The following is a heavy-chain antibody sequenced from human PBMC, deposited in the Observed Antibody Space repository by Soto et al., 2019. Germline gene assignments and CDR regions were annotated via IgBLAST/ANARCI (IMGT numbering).Heavy chain of an antibody. Sequence: EVQLVESGGGLVQPGESLTLTCAASGFSLSNYWMTWVRQAPGKGLEWVANIKQDESRKSYLDSVRGRFTISRDNARNSLYLQMNSLRAEDTALYYCARDVSPGDSTYYLDAFDIWGQGTMVTVSS. V-gene: IGHV3-7*05. J-gene: IGHJ3*02. CDR3: ARDVSPGDSTYYLDAFDI. D-gene: IGHD3-22*01. CDR2: IKQDESRK. CDR1: GFSLSNYW.